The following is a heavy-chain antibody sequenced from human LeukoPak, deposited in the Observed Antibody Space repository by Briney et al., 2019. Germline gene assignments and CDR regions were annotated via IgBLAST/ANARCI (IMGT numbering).Heavy chain of an antibody. Sequence: GGSLRLSCAASGFSVSTNYMGWVRQAPGKGLEWVSVIYSAGSTYYPDSVKGRFTISRDNSQNMLYLQMDSLRAEDTAVYYCARLYDSSAYGAFDIWGQGTMVTVSS. CDR3: ARLYDSSAYGAFDI. D-gene: IGHD3-22*01. CDR1: GFSVSTNY. CDR2: IYSAGST. V-gene: IGHV3-66*02. J-gene: IGHJ3*02.